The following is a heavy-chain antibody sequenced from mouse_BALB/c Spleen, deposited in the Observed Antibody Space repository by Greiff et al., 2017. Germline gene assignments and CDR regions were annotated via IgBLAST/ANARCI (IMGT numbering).Heavy chain of an antibody. CDR2: ISTYYGDA. CDR3: ARGDYFAY. D-gene: IGHD2-13*01. J-gene: IGHJ3*01. CDR1: GYTFTDYA. Sequence: QLQQSGAELVRPGVSVKISCKGSGYTFTDYAMHWVKQSHAKSLEWIGVISTYYGDASYNQKFKGKATMTVDKSSSTAYMELARLTSEDSAIYYCARGDYFAYWGQGTLVTVSA. V-gene: IGHV1S137*01.